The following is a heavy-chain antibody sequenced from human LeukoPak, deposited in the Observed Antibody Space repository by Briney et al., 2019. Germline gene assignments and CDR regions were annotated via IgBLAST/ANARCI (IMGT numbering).Heavy chain of an antibody. CDR1: GFTFTTYW. J-gene: IGHJ4*02. D-gene: IGHD3-10*01. Sequence: GGSLTLSCAASGFTFTTYWMSWVRQPPGKGLEWVANIKQDGTEKYYVDSVKGRFTISRDNAKNSLYLQMNSLRVEDTAIYYCAKVAHYYYGSESYYFFEHWGQGTPVTASS. CDR3: AKVAHYYYGSESYYFFEH. V-gene: IGHV3-7*01. CDR2: IKQDGTEK.